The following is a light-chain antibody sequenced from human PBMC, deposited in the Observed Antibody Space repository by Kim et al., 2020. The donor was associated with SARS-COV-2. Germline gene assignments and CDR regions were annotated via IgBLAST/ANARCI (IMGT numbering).Light chain of an antibody. CDR3: QQCSYWPPAYT. V-gene: IGKV3-15*01. CDR2: AAS. CDR1: RNIIRA. J-gene: IGKJ2*01. Sequence: EVVVTQSPATLSVSPGERATLSCRTSRNIIRALAWYQFKPGQAPRLLIYAASIRASGVPARFSGSGSGTEFILTIDTLQSEDFAVYYCQQCSYWPPAYTFGQGTKLEI.